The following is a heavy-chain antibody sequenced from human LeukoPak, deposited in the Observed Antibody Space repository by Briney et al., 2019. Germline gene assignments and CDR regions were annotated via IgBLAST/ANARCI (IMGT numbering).Heavy chain of an antibody. CDR1: GFTFSSYA. CDR2: ISGSGGST. D-gene: IGHD5-12*01. CDR3: ARDGQWLRFGPPISGHVYYYGMDV. Sequence: GGSLRLSCAASGFTFSSYAMSWVRQAPGKGLEWVSAISGSGGSTYYADSVKGRFTISRDNSKNTLYLQMNSLRAEDTAVYYCARDGQWLRFGPPISGHVYYYGMDVWGQGTTVTVSS. J-gene: IGHJ6*02. V-gene: IGHV3-23*01.